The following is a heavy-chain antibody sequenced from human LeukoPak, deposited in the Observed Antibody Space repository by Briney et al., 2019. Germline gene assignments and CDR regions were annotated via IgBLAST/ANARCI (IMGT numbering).Heavy chain of an antibody. CDR1: GFTFSSYG. D-gene: IGHD6-19*01. V-gene: IGHV3-30*02. CDR3: TRNSGWYGLS. J-gene: IGHJ1*01. CDR2: IRYDGSNK. Sequence: GGSLRLSCAASGFTFSSYGMHWVRQAPGKGLEWVAFIRYDGSNKYYADSVKGRFIISRDNSNNTLFLHLNSLRGEDTAVYYCTRNSGWYGLSWGQGTLVTVSS.